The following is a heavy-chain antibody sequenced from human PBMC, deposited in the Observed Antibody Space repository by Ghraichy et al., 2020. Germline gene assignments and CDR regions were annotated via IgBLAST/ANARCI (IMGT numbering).Heavy chain of an antibody. J-gene: IGHJ4*02. CDR2: ISSSSSYI. D-gene: IGHD5-18*01. Sequence: GGSLRLSCAASGFTFSSYSMNWVRQAPGKGLEWVSSISSSSSYIYYADSVKGRFTISRDNAKNSLYLQMNSLRAEDTAVYYCARGGGRGYSYGPREFDYWGQGTLVTVSS. CDR3: ARGGGRGYSYGPREFDY. V-gene: IGHV3-21*01. CDR1: GFTFSSYS.